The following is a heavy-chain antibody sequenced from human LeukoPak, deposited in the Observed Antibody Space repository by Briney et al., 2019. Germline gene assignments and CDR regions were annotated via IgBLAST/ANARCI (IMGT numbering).Heavy chain of an antibody. V-gene: IGHV3-23*01. D-gene: IGHD1-1*01. J-gene: IGHJ4*02. CDR1: GFTFTTYG. CDR3: AKTGNPATGDY. Sequence: GGSLRLSCSASGFTFTTYGMNWVRQAPGKGLEWVSGIGGSGVRTYYADSVKGRFTISRDNSKNTLYLQVNSLRAEDTAVYYCAKTGNPATGDYWGQGTLVTVSS. CDR2: IGGSGVRT.